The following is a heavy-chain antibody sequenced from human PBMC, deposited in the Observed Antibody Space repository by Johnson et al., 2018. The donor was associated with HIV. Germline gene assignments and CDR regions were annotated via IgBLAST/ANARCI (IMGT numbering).Heavy chain of an antibody. D-gene: IGHD6-13*01. J-gene: IGHJ3*02. CDR2: ISYDGSNK. V-gene: IGHV3-30*18. CDR3: AKTSRGSSWFDAFDI. CDR1: GFTFSSYA. Sequence: QVQLVESGGGLVQPGGSLRLSCAASGFTFSSYAMHWVRQAPGKGLEWVAVISYDGSNKYYADSVKGRFTISRDNSKNTLYLQMNSLRAEDTAVYYCAKTSRGSSWFDAFDIWGQGTMVTVSS.